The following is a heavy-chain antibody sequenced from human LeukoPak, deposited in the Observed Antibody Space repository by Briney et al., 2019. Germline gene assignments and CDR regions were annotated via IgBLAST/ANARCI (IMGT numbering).Heavy chain of an antibody. V-gene: IGHV1-18*01. Sequence: GASVKVSCKASGYTFISYGLSGVRQAPGQGREWMGWISAYNGNTDYAQKLQGRGTMTTDTTTSTAYMELRSLRSDDPAMYYCARDPRVTTYCGGDCHFDYWGKGTLVTVSS. J-gene: IGHJ4*02. D-gene: IGHD2-21*02. CDR3: ARDPRVTTYCGGDCHFDY. CDR2: ISAYNGNT. CDR1: GYTFISYG.